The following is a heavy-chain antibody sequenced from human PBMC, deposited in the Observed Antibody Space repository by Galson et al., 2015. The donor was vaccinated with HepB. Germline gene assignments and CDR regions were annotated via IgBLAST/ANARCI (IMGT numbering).Heavy chain of an antibody. CDR1: RYTFTAYY. Sequence: SVKVSCKASRYTFTAYYIHWVRQAPGQGLEWMGRINPNSGGTNYAQKFQGRVTMTRDTSISTAYMELSRLRSDDTAVYYCARGGAALGSKSNWLDPWGQGTLVTVSS. D-gene: IGHD6-13*01. CDR2: INPNSGGT. V-gene: IGHV1-2*06. CDR3: ARGGAALGSKSNWLDP. J-gene: IGHJ5*02.